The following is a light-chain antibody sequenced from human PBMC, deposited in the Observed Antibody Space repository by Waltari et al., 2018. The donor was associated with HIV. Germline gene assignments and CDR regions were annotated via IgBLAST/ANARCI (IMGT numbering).Light chain of an antibody. Sequence: QSALTKPPAASGYPGQSVTISCTGTSNDIGPYNHVSWYQQHPDKATSLLIYEVNKSPSGVPCLCSGSKSGNTASLTVSGLQAEDEADYYCSSYAGSGNLLLFGGGTKVTVL. V-gene: IGLV2-8*01. J-gene: IGLJ6*01. CDR2: EVN. CDR1: SNDIGPYNH. CDR3: SSYAGSGNLLL.